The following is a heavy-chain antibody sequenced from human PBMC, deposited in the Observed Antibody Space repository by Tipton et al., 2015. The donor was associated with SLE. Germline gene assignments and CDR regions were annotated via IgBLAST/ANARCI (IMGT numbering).Heavy chain of an antibody. J-gene: IGHJ4*02. CDR1: GGSISRYY. V-gene: IGHV4-59*05. CDR2: IYYSGIT. D-gene: IGHD6-13*01. Sequence: TLSLTCTVSGGSISRYYWSWIRQPAGKGLEWIGRIYYSGITYYNPSLKSRVTISVDTSKNQFSLKLSSVTAADTAVYYCARESSSWPWWGQGTLVTVSS. CDR3: ARESSSWPW.